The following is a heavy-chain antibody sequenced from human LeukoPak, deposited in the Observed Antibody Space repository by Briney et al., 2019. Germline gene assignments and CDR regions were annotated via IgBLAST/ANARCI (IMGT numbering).Heavy chain of an antibody. J-gene: IGHJ4*02. D-gene: IGHD3-22*01. V-gene: IGHV3-30*18. CDR1: GFTFSSYG. CDR2: ISYDGSNK. Sequence: GGSLRLSCAASGFTFSSYGMHWVRQAPGKGLEWVAVISYDGSNKYYADSVKGRFTISRDNSKNTLYLQMNSLRAEDTAVYYCAKDLNPDYYDSSGHDYRGQGTLVTVSS. CDR3: AKDLNPDYYDSSGHDY.